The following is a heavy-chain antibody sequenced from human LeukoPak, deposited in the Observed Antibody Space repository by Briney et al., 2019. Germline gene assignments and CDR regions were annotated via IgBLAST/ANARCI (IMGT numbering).Heavy chain of an antibody. J-gene: IGHJ4*02. Sequence: GGSLRLSCAASGFTFSSYWMGWVRQAPGKGLEWVANIKQDGSEKYYVDSVKGRFTISRDNAKNSLYLQMNSLRAEDTAVYYCAKVKSRAEYYYDTDGYDYWGQGTLVTVSS. CDR1: GFTFSSYW. V-gene: IGHV3-7*03. D-gene: IGHD3-22*01. CDR3: AKVKSRAEYYYDTDGYDY. CDR2: IKQDGSEK.